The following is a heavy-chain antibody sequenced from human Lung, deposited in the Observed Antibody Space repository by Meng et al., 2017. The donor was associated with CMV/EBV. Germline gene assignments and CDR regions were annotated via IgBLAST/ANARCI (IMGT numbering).Heavy chain of an antibody. CDR1: GGSSRSGYYC. Sequence: GGSSRSGYYCWSWLRQPPGKLLGWVGFIFYNGSTTYDPSLQSRLSISMDTSKNQFSLKLRSLTAADTAIYYCVREILAPINYYFASWGQGTLVTVSS. J-gene: IGHJ4*02. CDR2: IFYNGST. CDR3: VREILAPINYYFAS. D-gene: IGHD3-10*01. V-gene: IGHV4-30-4*01.